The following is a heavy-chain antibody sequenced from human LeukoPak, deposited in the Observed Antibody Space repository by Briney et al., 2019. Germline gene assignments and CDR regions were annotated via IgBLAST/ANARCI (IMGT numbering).Heavy chain of an antibody. CDR2: IYYSGST. J-gene: IGHJ5*02. Sequence: SETLSLTCTVSGGSISSSSYYWGWIRQPPGKGLEWIGSIYYSGSTYYNPSLKSRVTISVDTSKNQFSLKLSSVTAADTAVYYCARVLQFLEWLEFDPWGQGTLVTVSS. CDR1: GGSISSSSYY. V-gene: IGHV4-39*01. D-gene: IGHD3-3*01. CDR3: ARVLQFLEWLEFDP.